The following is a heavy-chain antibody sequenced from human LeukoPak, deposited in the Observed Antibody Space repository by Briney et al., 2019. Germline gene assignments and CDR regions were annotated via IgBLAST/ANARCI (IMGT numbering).Heavy chain of an antibody. CDR2: IYYSGST. CDR3: ARANRNIVVPPDY. J-gene: IGHJ4*02. V-gene: IGHV4-31*03. D-gene: IGHD2-2*01. CDR1: GGSISSGGYY. Sequence: PSQTLSLTCTVSGGSISSGGYYWSWIRQHPGKGLEWIGYIYYSGSTYYNPSLKSRVTISVDTSKNQFSLKLSSVTAADTAVYYCARANRNIVVPPDYWGQGTLVTVSS.